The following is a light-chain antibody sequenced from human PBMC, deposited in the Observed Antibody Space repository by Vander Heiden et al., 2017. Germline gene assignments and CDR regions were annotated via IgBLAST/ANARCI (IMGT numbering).Light chain of an antibody. Sequence: SYELTQPPSVSVSPGQTARITCSGDALPKQYAFWYQQKPGQAPVLVIYKDSERPSGISERFSGSSSGITVTLTISGVQAEDEADYYCQSADSSGTSHVFGTGTKVTVL. CDR3: QSADSSGTSHV. CDR2: KDS. CDR1: ALPKQY. J-gene: IGLJ1*01. V-gene: IGLV3-25*03.